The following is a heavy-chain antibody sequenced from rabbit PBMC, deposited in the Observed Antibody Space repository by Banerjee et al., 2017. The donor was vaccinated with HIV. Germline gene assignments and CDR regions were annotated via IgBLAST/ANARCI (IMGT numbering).Heavy chain of an antibody. V-gene: IGHV1S40*01. D-gene: IGHD2-1*01. Sequence: QSLEESGGDLVKPGASLTLTCKASGLDFSSSYWICWVRQAPGKGLEWIGCIYPSSGTTYYASWAKGRFTISKTSSTTVTLQMTSLTAADTATYFCARDRGDYGVDLWGPGTLVTVS. J-gene: IGHJ4*01. CDR3: ARDRGDYGVDL. CDR2: IYPSSGTT. CDR1: GLDFSSSYW.